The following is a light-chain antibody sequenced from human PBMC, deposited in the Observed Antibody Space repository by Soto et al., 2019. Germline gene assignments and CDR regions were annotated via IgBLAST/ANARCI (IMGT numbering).Light chain of an antibody. CDR2: QTS. J-gene: IGKJ5*01. CDR3: QQSYSTPIT. CDR1: QSISSW. Sequence: IQMTQSTSTLSASVGDRVTITCRASQSISSWLAWYQQKPGKAPRLLIYQTSTLQGGVPSRFSGSGSGTDFTLTISSLQPEDFATYYCQQSYSTPITLGQGTRLAIK. V-gene: IGKV1-39*01.